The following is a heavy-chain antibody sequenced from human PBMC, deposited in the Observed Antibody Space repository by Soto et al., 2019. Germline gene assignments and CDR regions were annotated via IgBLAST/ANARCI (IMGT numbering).Heavy chain of an antibody. CDR2: IKQDGSEK. V-gene: IGHV3-7*01. Sequence: PGGSLRLSCAASGFTFSTYWMSWARQAPGKGLEWVANIKQDGSEKYYMDSVKGRFTISRDNAKNSLYLQMNSLRAEDTAVYYCARERGYSYGSYYYYYGMDVWGQGTTVTVSS. J-gene: IGHJ6*02. CDR3: ARERGYSYGSYYYYYGMDV. D-gene: IGHD5-18*01. CDR1: GFTFSTYW.